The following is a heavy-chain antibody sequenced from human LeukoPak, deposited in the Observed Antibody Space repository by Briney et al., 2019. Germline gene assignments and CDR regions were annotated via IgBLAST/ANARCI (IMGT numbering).Heavy chain of an antibody. D-gene: IGHD3-10*01. V-gene: IGHV4-34*01. CDR2: INHSGST. CDR3: AREGTYGSGSYYGWFDP. CDR1: GGSFSGYY. Sequence: SETLSLTCAVYGGSFSGYYWSWIRQPPGKGLEWIGEINHSGSTNYNPSLKSRVTISVDTSKNQFSLKLSSVTAADTAVYYCAREGTYGSGSYYGWFDPWGQGTLVTVSS. J-gene: IGHJ5*02.